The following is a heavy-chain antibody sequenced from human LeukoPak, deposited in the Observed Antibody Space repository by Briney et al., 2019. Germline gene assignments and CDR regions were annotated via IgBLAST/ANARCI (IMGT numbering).Heavy chain of an antibody. Sequence: ASVKVSCKPSGYAFTGYYIHWVRQAPGQGLEWMGRINPNSGGTKYAQKFQGRVTMTRDTSISTAYMELSRLRSDDTAVYYCARARYDSSGYYSFSDYWGQGTLVTVSS. D-gene: IGHD3-22*01. CDR1: GYAFTGYY. CDR3: ARARYDSSGYYSFSDY. V-gene: IGHV1-2*06. CDR2: INPNSGGT. J-gene: IGHJ4*02.